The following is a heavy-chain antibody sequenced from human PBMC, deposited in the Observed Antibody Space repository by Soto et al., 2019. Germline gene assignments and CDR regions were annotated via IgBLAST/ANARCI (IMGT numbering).Heavy chain of an antibody. CDR1: GFTFSSYA. CDR3: AKVVGDGNDYYDF. V-gene: IGHV3-23*01. Sequence: PGGSLRLSCAASGFTFSSYAMTWVRQAPGKGLEWVSVISGSGGSTHYADSVKGRSTIARDNSKNTLYLQVNSLRAEDTAIYYCAKVVGDGNDYYDFWGQGTLVTVSS. J-gene: IGHJ4*02. CDR2: ISGSGGST. D-gene: IGHD3-22*01.